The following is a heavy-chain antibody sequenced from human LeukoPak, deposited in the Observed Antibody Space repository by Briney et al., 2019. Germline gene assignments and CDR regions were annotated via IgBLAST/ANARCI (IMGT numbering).Heavy chain of an antibody. J-gene: IGHJ5*02. CDR1: GSTFTGYY. CDR2: INPNSGGT. Sequence: ASVKVSCKASGSTFTGYYMHWVRQLPGQGLEWMGWINPNSGGTNYAKTFPGRVSITRDTSINTAYMELSRLRSDDTAVYYCARDGAGSNKWFDPWGQGTLVTVSS. D-gene: IGHD6-13*01. CDR3: ARDGAGSNKWFDP. V-gene: IGHV1-2*02.